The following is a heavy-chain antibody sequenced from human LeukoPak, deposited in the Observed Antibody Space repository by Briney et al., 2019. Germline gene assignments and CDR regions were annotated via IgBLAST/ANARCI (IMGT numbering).Heavy chain of an antibody. CDR2: MNPNSGNT. D-gene: IGHD2-2*01. Sequence: ASVKVSCKASGYTFTSYDINWVRQATGQGLEWMGWMNPNSGNTGYAQKFQGRVTITRNTSISTAYMELSSLRSEDTAVYYCARGGGYCSSTSCYGEDYWGQGTLVTVSS. CDR3: ARGGGYCSSTSCYGEDY. CDR1: GYTFTSYD. J-gene: IGHJ4*02. V-gene: IGHV1-8*03.